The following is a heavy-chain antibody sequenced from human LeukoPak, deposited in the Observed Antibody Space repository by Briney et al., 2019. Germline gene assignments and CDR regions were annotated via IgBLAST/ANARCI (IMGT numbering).Heavy chain of an antibody. CDR2: INHSGST. D-gene: IGHD5-18*01. J-gene: IGHJ3*02. V-gene: IGHV4-34*01. CDR3: ARVRYSYGYTAFSFDI. CDR1: GGSFSGYY. Sequence: SETLSLTCAVYGGSFSGYYWSWIRQPPGKELEWIGEINHSGSTNYNTSLKSRVTISVDTSKNQFTLKLSSVTAADTAVYYCARVRYSYGYTAFSFDIWGHGKMVTVSS.